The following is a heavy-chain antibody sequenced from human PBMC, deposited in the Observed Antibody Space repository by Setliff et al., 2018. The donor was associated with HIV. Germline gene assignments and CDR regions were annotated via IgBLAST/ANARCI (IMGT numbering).Heavy chain of an antibody. Sequence: LSLTCTVSGDSIRRRIYYWGWIRQPPGKGLEWIGNFYYSGSSHYNPSLKSRVTISVDTSKNQFSLRLNSVTAADTAVYYCARHSLGNIGDYIRIGAIDIWGQGTMVTVSS. D-gene: IGHD4-17*01. CDR1: GDSIRRRIYY. J-gene: IGHJ3*02. CDR3: ARHSLGNIGDYIRIGAIDI. CDR2: FYYSGSS. V-gene: IGHV4-39*01.